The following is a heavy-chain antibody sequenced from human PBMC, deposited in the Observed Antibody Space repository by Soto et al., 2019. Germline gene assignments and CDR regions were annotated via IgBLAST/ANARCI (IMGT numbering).Heavy chain of an antibody. J-gene: IGHJ4*02. CDR2: ISAYNGNT. CDR1: GDTVTSYG. Sequence: DAVKVSCKTSGDTVTSYGISWVRLAPGQGLEWMGWISAYNGNTNYAKKLKGRVTMTTDTSTSTAYMELRSLRSDDTAVYYCARAGEQWLVRKAHDYWGQGTQVTVS. D-gene: IGHD6-19*01. V-gene: IGHV1-18*01. CDR3: ARAGEQWLVRKAHDY.